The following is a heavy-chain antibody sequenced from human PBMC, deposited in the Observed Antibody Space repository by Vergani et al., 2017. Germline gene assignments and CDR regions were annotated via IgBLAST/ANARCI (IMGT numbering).Heavy chain of an antibody. Sequence: EVELVQSGPEMRKPGESLKISCKGSEYSFGNYWIGWVRQRPGKGLEWMGIIYPADSDSRYSPSFQGQVTISADKSINTAFLQWDSLKASDTALYYCARHTTYTDSWGQGTLVTVSS. V-gene: IGHV5-51*01. CDR3: ARHTTYTDS. J-gene: IGHJ4*02. CDR1: EYSFGNYW. D-gene: IGHD1-1*01. CDR2: IYPADSDS.